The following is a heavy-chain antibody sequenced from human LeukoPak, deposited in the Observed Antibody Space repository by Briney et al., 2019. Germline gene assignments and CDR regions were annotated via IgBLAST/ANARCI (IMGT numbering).Heavy chain of an antibody. D-gene: IGHD6-19*01. J-gene: IGHJ5*02. V-gene: IGHV1-18*01. Sequence: ASVKVSCKASGYTFTSHGISWVRQAPGPGLEWMGWISAYNGDTKYAQNLQGRVTLTTYTLTTTAYLELRSLPSDDTAVYYCVRDPSNTSGWKTWFDPWGQGTLVTVSS. CDR1: GYTFTSHG. CDR3: VRDPSNTSGWKTWFDP. CDR2: ISAYNGDT.